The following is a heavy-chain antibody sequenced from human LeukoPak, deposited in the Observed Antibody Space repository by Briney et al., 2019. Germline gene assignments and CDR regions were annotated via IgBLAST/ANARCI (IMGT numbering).Heavy chain of an antibody. CDR2: ISSSSSYI. J-gene: IGHJ4*02. D-gene: IGHD3-16*01. CDR1: GFXFSSYS. CDR3: ARLGGTGTYFDY. Sequence: PGGSLRLSCAASGFXFSSYSINWVRQAPGKGLEWVSSISSSSSYIYYADSVKGRFTISRDNAKNSLYLQMNSLRAEDTAVYYCARLGGTGTYFDYWGQGTLVTVSS. V-gene: IGHV3-21*01.